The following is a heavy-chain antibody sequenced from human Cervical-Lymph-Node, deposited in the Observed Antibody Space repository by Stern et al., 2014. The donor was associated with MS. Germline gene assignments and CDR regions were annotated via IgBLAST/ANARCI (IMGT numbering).Heavy chain of an antibody. CDR3: ARETRGASGRFDY. D-gene: IGHD3-10*01. V-gene: IGHV3-33*01. CDR2: IWYDGSNK. CDR1: GFTFSSYG. Sequence: VHLVESGGGVVQPGRSLRLSCAASGFTFSSYGMHWVRQAPGKGLEWVAIIWYDGSNKYYADSVKGRFTISRDNSKNTLYLQMNSLRAEDTAVYYCARETRGASGRFDYWGQGTLVTVSS. J-gene: IGHJ4*02.